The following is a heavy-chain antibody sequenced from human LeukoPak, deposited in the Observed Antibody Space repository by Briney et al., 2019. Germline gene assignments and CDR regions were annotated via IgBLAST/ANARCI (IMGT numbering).Heavy chain of an antibody. CDR1: RFTFSGFW. Sequence: SGGSLRLSCATSRFTFSGFWMSWVRQAPGKGLEWVANIKEDGSVKYYVDSVVGRFTISRDNTKTSLYLQMSSLRAEDTAVYYCARDATRVRGHDFWGQGTLVTVS. CDR2: IKEDGSVK. D-gene: IGHD3-10*01. CDR3: ARDATRVRGHDF. V-gene: IGHV3-7*01. J-gene: IGHJ4*02.